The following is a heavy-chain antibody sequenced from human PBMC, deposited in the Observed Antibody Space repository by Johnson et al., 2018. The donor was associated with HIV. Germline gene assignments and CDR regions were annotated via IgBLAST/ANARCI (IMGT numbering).Heavy chain of an antibody. CDR2: INWNGGRT. Sequence: VQLVESGGGVVQPGRSLRLSCAASGFTFSSYAMHWVRQAPGKGLEWVSGINWNGGRTGYTDSVNGRLTISRDNAKNSLYLQMTSLRAEDTAVYYCAREDTPFGSPHEGDAFDIWGQGTMVTVFS. J-gene: IGHJ3*02. CDR3: AREDTPFGSPHEGDAFDI. CDR1: GFTFSSYA. D-gene: IGHD3-16*01. V-gene: IGHV3-20*04.